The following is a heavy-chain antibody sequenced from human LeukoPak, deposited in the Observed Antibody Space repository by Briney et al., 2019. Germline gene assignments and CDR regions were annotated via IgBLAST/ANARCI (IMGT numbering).Heavy chain of an antibody. CDR1: GFTVSNNY. CDR2: IHSGGTT. V-gene: IGHV3-53*01. J-gene: IGHJ4*02. CDR3: ARDSDSGYGPFAS. Sequence: GGSLRLSCAASGFTVSNNYMSWVRQAPGKGLEWVSVIHSGGTTNYADSVQGRFTISRDNSKTTVYLHMNSLRAEDTAMYYCARDSDSGYGPFASWGQGTLVTVSP. D-gene: IGHD5-12*01.